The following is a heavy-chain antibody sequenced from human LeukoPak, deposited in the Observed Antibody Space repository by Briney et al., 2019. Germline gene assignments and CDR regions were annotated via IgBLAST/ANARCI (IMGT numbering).Heavy chain of an antibody. CDR2: INAGNGNT. J-gene: IGHJ4*02. CDR3: ARSAKVVTPIDY. CDR1: GYTFTSYA. D-gene: IGHD2-21*02. Sequence: ASVKVSCKASGYTFTSYAMHWVRQAPGQRLEWMGWINAGNGNTKYSQKFQGRVTITKDTSASTAYMELSSLRSEDTAVYYCARSAKVVTPIDYWGQGTLVTVSS. V-gene: IGHV1-3*01.